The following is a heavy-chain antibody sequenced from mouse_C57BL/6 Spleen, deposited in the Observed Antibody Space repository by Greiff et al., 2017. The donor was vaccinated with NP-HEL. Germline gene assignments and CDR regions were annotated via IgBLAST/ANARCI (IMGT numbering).Heavy chain of an antibody. Sequence: DVQLVESGAELVRPGASVKLSCTASGFNIKDDYMHWVKQRPEQGLEWIGWIDPENGDTEYASKFQGKATITADTSSNTAYLQLSSLTSEDTAVYYCTTYVRQRRLPRFAYWGQGTLVTVSA. CDR3: TTYVRQRRLPRFAY. D-gene: IGHD3-2*02. J-gene: IGHJ3*01. CDR1: GFNIKDDY. V-gene: IGHV14-4*01. CDR2: IDPENGDT.